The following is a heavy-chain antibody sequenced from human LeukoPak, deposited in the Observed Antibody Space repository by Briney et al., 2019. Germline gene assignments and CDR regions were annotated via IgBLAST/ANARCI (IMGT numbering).Heavy chain of an antibody. V-gene: IGHV3-74*01. Sequence: AGGSLRLSCAASGFTFSSYWMHWVRQAPGKGLVWVSRINSDGSSTSYADSVKGGFTIYRDNAKNTLYLQINSLRAEDTAVYYCARDSVGATPFDYWGQGTLVTVSS. D-gene: IGHD1-26*01. CDR1: GFTFSSYW. CDR3: ARDSVGATPFDY. J-gene: IGHJ4*02. CDR2: INSDGSST.